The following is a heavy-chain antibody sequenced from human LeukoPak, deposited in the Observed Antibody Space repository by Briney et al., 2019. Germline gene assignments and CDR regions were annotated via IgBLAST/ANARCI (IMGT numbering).Heavy chain of an antibody. J-gene: IGHJ2*01. CDR3: ARRFWVVVPTAITRYWYFDL. Sequence: PGRSLRLSCAASGFTFGSYWMSWVRQAPGKGLEWVANIKQDGSEKYYVDSVKGRFTISRDNARNSLYLQMNSLRAEDTAVYYCARRFWVVVPTAITRYWYFDLWGRGTLVTVSS. D-gene: IGHD2-2*01. CDR1: GFTFGSYW. CDR2: IKQDGSEK. V-gene: IGHV3-7*01.